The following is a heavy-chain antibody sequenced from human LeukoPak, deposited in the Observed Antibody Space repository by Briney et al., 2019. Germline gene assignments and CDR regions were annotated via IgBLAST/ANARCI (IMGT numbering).Heavy chain of an antibody. J-gene: IGHJ4*02. V-gene: IGHV3-23*01. Sequence: PGGSLRLSCAASGFTFSSYAMSWVRQAPGKGLEWVSAISGSGGSTYYADSVKGRFTISRDNSKNTLYLQMNSLRAGDTAVYYCAKDEGYSSGWYAGYWGQGTLVTVSS. D-gene: IGHD6-19*01. CDR3: AKDEGYSSGWYAGY. CDR2: ISGSGGST. CDR1: GFTFSSYA.